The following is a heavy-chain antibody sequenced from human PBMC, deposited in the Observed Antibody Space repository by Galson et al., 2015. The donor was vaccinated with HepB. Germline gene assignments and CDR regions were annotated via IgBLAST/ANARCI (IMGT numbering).Heavy chain of an antibody. CDR2: ISYDGSNK. CDR3: AKDRGGRYSYGFDY. CDR1: GFTFSSYS. Sequence: SLRLSCAASGFTFSSYSMNWVRQAPGKGLEWVAVISYDGSNKYYAGSVKGRFTISRDNSKNTLYLQMNSLRAEDTAVYYCAKDRGGRYSYGFDYWGQGTLVTVSS. D-gene: IGHD5-18*01. V-gene: IGHV3-30*18. J-gene: IGHJ4*02.